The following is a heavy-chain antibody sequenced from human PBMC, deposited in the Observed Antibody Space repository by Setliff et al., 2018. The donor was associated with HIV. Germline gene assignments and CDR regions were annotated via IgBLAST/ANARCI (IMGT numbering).Heavy chain of an antibody. D-gene: IGHD2-2*01. J-gene: IGHJ4*02. CDR2: INHSGIT. Sequence: PSETLSLTCAVYGGAFSRFYWSWLRQAPEKGLEWIGDINHSGITNYNPSLKSRLSISVDTSKNQFSLNLTSVTAADAAMYFCVSRPGGITRARFDHWGQGTLVTVS. CDR1: GGAFSRFY. V-gene: IGHV4-34*01. CDR3: VSRPGGITRARFDH.